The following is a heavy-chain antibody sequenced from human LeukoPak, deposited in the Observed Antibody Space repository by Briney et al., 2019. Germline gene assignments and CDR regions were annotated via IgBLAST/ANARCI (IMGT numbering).Heavy chain of an antibody. D-gene: IGHD2-21*02. CDR2: IFYAGST. CDR1: GGSITSSSYY. Sequence: SETLSLTCSVSGGSITSSSYYWGWIRQPPGKGLEWIGSIFYAGSTYYNPSLKSRVTTSVDTSKNQLSLKLSSVTAADTAVYYCARENQEYCGGDCYSHFDYWGQGTLVTVSS. J-gene: IGHJ4*02. V-gene: IGHV4-39*07. CDR3: ARENQEYCGGDCYSHFDY.